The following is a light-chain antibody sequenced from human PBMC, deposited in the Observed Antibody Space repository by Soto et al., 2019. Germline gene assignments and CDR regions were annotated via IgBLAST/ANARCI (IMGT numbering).Light chain of an antibody. CDR1: QNVGID. Sequence: KQSAATLSVSPGERATLSCRASQNVGIDLAWFQQKPGQAPRLLIYGTSIRATGIPARFSASGSGTEFTLTINSLQSEDFAVYYCQQCNDWPLTFGGGTRWIS. J-gene: IGKJ4*01. CDR3: QQCNDWPLT. CDR2: GTS. V-gene: IGKV3-15*01.